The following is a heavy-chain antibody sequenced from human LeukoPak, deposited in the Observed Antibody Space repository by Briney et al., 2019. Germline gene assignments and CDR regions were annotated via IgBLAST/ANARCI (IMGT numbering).Heavy chain of an antibody. V-gene: IGHV4-34*01. CDR2: INHSGTT. CDR1: GGSFSDYY. CDR3: ARGLRLPSRSTPAVPHV. Sequence: PSETLSLTCAVYGGSFSDYYWNWIRQSPGKGLEWIGEINHSGTTNYNPSRKSRVTISVDTSKNQFSLRLSSVTAADTAIYHCARGLRLPSRSTPAVPHVWSKGTTVTVSA. D-gene: IGHD6-19*01. J-gene: IGHJ6*04.